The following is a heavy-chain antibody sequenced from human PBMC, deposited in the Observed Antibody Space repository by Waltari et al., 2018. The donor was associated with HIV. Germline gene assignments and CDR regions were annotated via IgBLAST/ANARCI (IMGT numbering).Heavy chain of an antibody. CDR1: GGSFSGYY. V-gene: IGHV4-34*01. Sequence: QVQLQQWGAGLLKPSETLSLTCAVYGGSFSGYYWSWIRQPPGKGLEWIGEINHSGSTNYNPSLKSRVTISVDTSKNQFSLKLSSVTAADTAVYYCARGPDTVTGWWFDPWGQGTLVTVSS. D-gene: IGHD4-17*01. CDR3: ARGPDTVTGWWFDP. CDR2: INHSGST. J-gene: IGHJ5*02.